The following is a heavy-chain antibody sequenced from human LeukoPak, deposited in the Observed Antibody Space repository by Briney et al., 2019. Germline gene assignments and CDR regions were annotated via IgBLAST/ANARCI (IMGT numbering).Heavy chain of an antibody. CDR1: GFTFSNYG. CDR2: ISYDGTKK. Sequence: GGSLRLSCAASGFTFSNYGMYWVRHAPGKGLEWVTVISYDGTKKNYADSVKGRFTISRDNSKNTLYLQMNSLRAEDTAVYYCARAGRVVVPAASEYWGQGTLVTVSS. V-gene: IGHV3-30*03. D-gene: IGHD2-2*01. CDR3: ARAGRVVVPAASEY. J-gene: IGHJ4*02.